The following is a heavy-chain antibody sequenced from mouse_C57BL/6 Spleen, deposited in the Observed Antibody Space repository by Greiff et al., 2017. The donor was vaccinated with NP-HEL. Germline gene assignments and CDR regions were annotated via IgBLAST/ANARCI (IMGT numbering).Heavy chain of an antibody. D-gene: IGHD1-1*01. Sequence: EVKLVESGGGLVKPGGSLKLSCAASGFTFSSYTMSWVRQTPEKRLEWVATISGGGGNTYYPDSVKGRFTISSDNAKITLYQQMSSLGSEDTALYYCARLPQDYYGSDYFDYWGQGTTLTVSS. J-gene: IGHJ2*01. CDR3: ARLPQDYYGSDYFDY. CDR1: GFTFSSYT. V-gene: IGHV5-9*01. CDR2: ISGGGGNT.